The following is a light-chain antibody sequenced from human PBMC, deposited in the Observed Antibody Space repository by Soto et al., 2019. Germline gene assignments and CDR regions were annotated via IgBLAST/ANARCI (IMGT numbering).Light chain of an antibody. V-gene: IGLV4-69*01. CDR2: LNTDGSH. J-gene: IGLJ3*02. Sequence: QPVLTQSPSASASLGASVKLTCTLSSGHSNYAIAWHQQQPEKGPRYLMVLNTDGSHSKGDGIPDRFSGSGSGAERYLTISSLQSEDEADYYCQTWGTGNWVFGGGTKLTVL. CDR3: QTWGTGNWV. CDR1: SGHSNYA.